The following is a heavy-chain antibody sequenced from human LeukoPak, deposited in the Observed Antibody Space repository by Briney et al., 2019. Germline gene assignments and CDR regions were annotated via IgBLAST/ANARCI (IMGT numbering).Heavy chain of an antibody. V-gene: IGHV1-69-2*01. J-gene: IGHJ4*02. Sequence: ASVKVSCKVSGYTFTDYYMHLVQQAPGKGLEWMGLVDPEDGETIYAEKFQGRVTITADTSTDTAYMELSSLRSEDTAVYYCATEFRIAARPGGDYWGQGTLVTVSS. CDR2: VDPEDGET. D-gene: IGHD6-6*01. CDR3: ATEFRIAARPGGDY. CDR1: GYTFTDYY.